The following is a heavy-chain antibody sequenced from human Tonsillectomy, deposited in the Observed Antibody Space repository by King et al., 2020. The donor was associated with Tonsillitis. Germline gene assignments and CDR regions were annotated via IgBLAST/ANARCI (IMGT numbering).Heavy chain of an antibody. CDR3: ARGGIAAAPL. D-gene: IGHD6-13*01. V-gene: IGHV4-59*01. Sequence: VQLQESGPGLVKPSETLSLTCTVSGGSINSYYWSWIRQPPGKGLEWIGYIYYSGSTNYNPSLKSRVTISVDTSKNQFSLKLSSVTAADTAVYYCARGGIAAAPLWGQGTLVTVSS. CDR1: GGSINSYY. CDR2: IYYSGST. J-gene: IGHJ4*02.